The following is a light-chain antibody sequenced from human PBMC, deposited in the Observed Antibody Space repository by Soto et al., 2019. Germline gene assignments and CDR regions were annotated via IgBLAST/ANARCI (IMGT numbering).Light chain of an antibody. J-gene: IGLJ2*01. V-gene: IGLV1-40*01. CDR3: QSYDSSLSNLVV. CDR2: DNN. CDR1: SSNTGADYD. Sequence: QSVLTQPPSVSGAPGQRVTISCTGSSSNTGADYDVHWYQHLPGSAPKLLIYDNNIRPSGVPDRFSGSKSGTSASLAITGLQAEDEGDYYCQSYDSSLSNLVVFGGGTQLTGL.